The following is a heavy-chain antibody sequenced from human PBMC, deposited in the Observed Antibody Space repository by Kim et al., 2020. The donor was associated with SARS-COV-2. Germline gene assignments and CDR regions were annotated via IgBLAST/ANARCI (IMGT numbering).Heavy chain of an antibody. J-gene: IGHJ4*02. D-gene: IGHD3-16*02. CDR2: ISTSSSYT. Sequence: GGSLRLSCAASGFTFTDYYMSWIHQAPGKGLEWVSYISTSSSYTNYADSVKGRFTISRDNAKNSLYLQMNSLRAADTAVYYCARVTFGGVIVQYYFDFWGQGTLVTVSS. CDR1: GFTFTDYY. V-gene: IGHV3-11*06. CDR3: ARVTFGGVIVQYYFDF.